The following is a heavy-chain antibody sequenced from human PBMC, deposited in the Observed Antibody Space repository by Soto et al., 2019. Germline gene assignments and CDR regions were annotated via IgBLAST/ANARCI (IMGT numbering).Heavy chain of an antibody. Sequence: SSAAYGDTFSSYAMHSVRPAPGKELEGVAVISHDGSNKYYADSVKGRFNISRDNSKNTPYLQMNSLRAEDTAVYYCARALWCYCNGGICYGYDAFAIWGQGT. J-gene: IGHJ3*02. CDR1: GDTFSSYA. V-gene: IGHV3-30-3*01. CDR3: ARALWCYCNGGICYGYDAFAI. CDR2: ISHDGSNK. D-gene: IGHD2-15*01.